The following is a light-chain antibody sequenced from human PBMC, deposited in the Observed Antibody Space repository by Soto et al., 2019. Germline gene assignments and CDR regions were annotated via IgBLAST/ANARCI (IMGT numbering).Light chain of an antibody. CDR2: AAS. V-gene: IGKV3-20*01. Sequence: EIVLTQSPGTLSLSPGERATLSCRASQSVSSSYFAWYQKKPGQAPRLLIYAASSRATGIPDRSSGSGSGTDFTFTISRLEPEDIALYYCQQYSSSLRYTFGQGTKLEIK. J-gene: IGKJ2*01. CDR3: QQYSSSLRYT. CDR1: QSVSSSY.